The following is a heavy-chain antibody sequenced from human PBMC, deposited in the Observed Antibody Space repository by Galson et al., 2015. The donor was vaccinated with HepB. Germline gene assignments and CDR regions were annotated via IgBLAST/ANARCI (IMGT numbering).Heavy chain of an antibody. CDR3: AKLPGPDDHFAVGTASDIDY. D-gene: IGHD2-21*02. V-gene: IGHV3-30*18. CDR2: ISYDGGKK. Sequence: SLRLSCAASGLSFSTSGTHWVRQAPGKGLEWVAVISYDGGKKFYADSVKGRFSISRDNSRNTLYLQMNSLRAEDSALYYCAKLPGPDDHFAVGTASDIDYWGQGTLVTVSS. J-gene: IGHJ4*02. CDR1: GLSFSTSG.